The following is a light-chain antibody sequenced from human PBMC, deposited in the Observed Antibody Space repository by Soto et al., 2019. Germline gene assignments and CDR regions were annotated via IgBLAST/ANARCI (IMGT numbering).Light chain of an antibody. CDR3: QQYGSSPIT. Sequence: EIVLTQSPGTLSLSPGERATLSCRASQSVGSIYLAWYQQKPGQAPSLLIYATSSRATGIPDRFSGSGSGTDFSLTISRLEPEDFAVYYCQQYGSSPITFGQGTRLEIK. CDR2: ATS. CDR1: QSVGSIY. V-gene: IGKV3-20*01. J-gene: IGKJ5*01.